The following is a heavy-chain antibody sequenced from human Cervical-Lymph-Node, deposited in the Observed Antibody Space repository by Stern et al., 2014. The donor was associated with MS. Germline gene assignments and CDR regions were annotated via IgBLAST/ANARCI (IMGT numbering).Heavy chain of an antibody. CDR1: GVSISSSSYY. CDR2: IYFSGST. Sequence: QVQLQESGPGLVKPSETLSLTCNVSGVSISSSSYYWGWIRQSPGKGLEWIGSIYFSGSTYYNPSLQSRVTISLDTSKNQFSLKLSFVTAADTAVYYCARHLLIWFGELKYFDYWGQGTQVTVSS. V-gene: IGHV4-39*01. J-gene: IGHJ4*02. D-gene: IGHD3-10*01. CDR3: ARHLLIWFGELKYFDY.